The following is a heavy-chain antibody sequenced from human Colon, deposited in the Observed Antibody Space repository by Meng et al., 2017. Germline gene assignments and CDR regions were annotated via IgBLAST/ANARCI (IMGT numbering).Heavy chain of an antibody. V-gene: IGHV4-34*01. CDR3: AAQRRSTSYPYY. D-gene: IGHD3-16*01. Sequence: VQLQQWGAGLLKPSETLSLTCAVSGGSFSDYYWSWIRQSPGKGLEWIGEISHRGTTNYNPSLKSRVTISLDTSRNQFSLNLTPVTAADTAVYYCAAQRRSTSYPYYWGQGTLVTVSS. CDR2: ISHRGTT. CDR1: GGSFSDYY. J-gene: IGHJ4*02.